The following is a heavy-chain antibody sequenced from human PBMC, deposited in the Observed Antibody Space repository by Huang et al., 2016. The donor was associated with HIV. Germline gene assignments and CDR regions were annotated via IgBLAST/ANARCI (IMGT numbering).Heavy chain of an antibody. V-gene: IGHV3-74*01. CDR2: INSDGSSS. CDR1: GFTFSIYW. D-gene: IGHD3-22*01. Sequence: EVQLVESGGGLVQPGGSLRLSCAASGFTFSIYWMHWVRQASGKGLGWVSRINSDGSSSGYADSVKGRFTSSRDNAKNTLYLQMNSLRAEDTAVYYCVRDPRIQSWLNYFDYWGQGTLVSVFS. CDR3: VRDPRIQSWLNYFDY. J-gene: IGHJ4*02.